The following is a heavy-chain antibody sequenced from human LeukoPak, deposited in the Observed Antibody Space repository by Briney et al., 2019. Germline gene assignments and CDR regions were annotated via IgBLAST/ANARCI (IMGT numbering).Heavy chain of an antibody. V-gene: IGHV3-21*01. D-gene: IGHD2-2*01. J-gene: IGHJ6*03. CDR1: GFTFSSYS. Sequence: GGSLRLSCAASGFTFSSYSMNWVRQAPGKGLEWVSSISSSSSYIYYADSVKGRFTISGDNAKNSLYLQMNSLRAEDTAVYYCARCPHFYCSSTSCYYYYYMDVWGKGTTVTVSS. CDR3: ARCPHFYCSSTSCYYYYYMDV. CDR2: ISSSSSYI.